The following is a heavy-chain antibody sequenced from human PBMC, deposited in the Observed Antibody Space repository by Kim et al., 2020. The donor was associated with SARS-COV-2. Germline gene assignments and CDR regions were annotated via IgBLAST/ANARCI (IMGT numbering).Heavy chain of an antibody. CDR3: ASAGPSLWFAPIGMDV. CDR1: GFTFSSYW. CDR2: IKQDGSEK. V-gene: IGHV3-7*01. Sequence: GGSLRLSCAASGFTFSSYWMSWVRQAPGKGLEWVANIKQDGSEKYYVDSVKGRFTISRDNAKNSLYLQMNSLRAEGTAVYYCASAGPSLWFAPIGMDVWGQGTAVTVPS. D-gene: IGHD3-10*01. J-gene: IGHJ6*02.